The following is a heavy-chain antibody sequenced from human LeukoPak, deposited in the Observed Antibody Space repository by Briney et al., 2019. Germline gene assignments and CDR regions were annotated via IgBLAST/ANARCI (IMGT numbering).Heavy chain of an antibody. J-gene: IGHJ3*02. CDR3: AIISGAFDI. D-gene: IGHD1-26*01. Sequence: SETLSLTCAVYGGSFSGYYWSWIRQPPGKGLEWIGEINHSGSTNYNPSLKSRVTISVGTSKNQFSLKLSSVTAADTAVYYCAIISGAFDIWGQGTMVTVSS. V-gene: IGHV4-34*01. CDR1: GGSFSGYY. CDR2: INHSGST.